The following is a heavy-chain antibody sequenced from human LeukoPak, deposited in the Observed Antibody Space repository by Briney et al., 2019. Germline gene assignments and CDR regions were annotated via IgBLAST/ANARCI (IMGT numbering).Heavy chain of an antibody. CDR2: INTDGSST. CDR1: GFTFSSYW. Sequence: PGGSLRLSCAASGFTFSSYWMHWVRHVPGRGLVWVSRINTDGSSTSYADSVKGRFTISRDNAKNTLYLQMNSLRAEDTAVYYCARTSGPFWSGYPFDYWGQGTLVTVSS. D-gene: IGHD3-3*01. V-gene: IGHV3-74*01. CDR3: ARTSGPFWSGYPFDY. J-gene: IGHJ4*02.